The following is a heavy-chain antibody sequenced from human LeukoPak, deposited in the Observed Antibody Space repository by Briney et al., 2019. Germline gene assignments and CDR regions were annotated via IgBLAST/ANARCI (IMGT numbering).Heavy chain of an antibody. CDR1: GGSISSYY. V-gene: IGHV4-59*01. J-gene: IGHJ4*02. CDR3: ASYYPHDYGDYAPAYYFDY. CDR2: IYYSGST. D-gene: IGHD4-17*01. Sequence: SETLSLTCTVSGGSISSYYWSWIRQPPGKGLEWIGYIYYSGSTNYNPSLKSRVTISVDTSKNQFSLKLSSVTAADTAVYYCASYYPHDYGDYAPAYYFDYWGQGTLVTVSS.